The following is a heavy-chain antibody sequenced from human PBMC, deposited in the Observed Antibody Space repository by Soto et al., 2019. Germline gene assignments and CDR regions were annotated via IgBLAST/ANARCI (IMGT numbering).Heavy chain of an antibody. D-gene: IGHD4-4*01. Sequence: QVQLQESGPGLVKPSQTLSLTCTVSGASMGSGNYYWIWIRQPPGKGLEWIGYTYYSGTTYSNPPLNSRATLSIDKSQQCSLNPQSVTAADTAVYYCVRQSPLGYRPKGDPWGQGNLVTVSS. CDR3: VRQSPLGYRPKGDP. CDR2: TYYSGTT. CDR1: GASMGSGNYY. V-gene: IGHV4-30-4*01. J-gene: IGHJ5*02.